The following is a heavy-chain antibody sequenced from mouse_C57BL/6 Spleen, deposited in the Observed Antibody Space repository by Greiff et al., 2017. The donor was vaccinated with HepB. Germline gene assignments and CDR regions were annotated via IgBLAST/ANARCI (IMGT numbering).Heavy chain of an antibody. D-gene: IGHD1-1*01. CDR2: IDPEDGET. J-gene: IGHJ4*01. Sequence: VQLQQSGAELVKPGASVKLSCTASGFNIKDYYMHWVKQRTEQGLEWIGRIDPEDGETKYAPKFQGKATIKADTSSNTAYLQLSSLTSEDTAVYYCARDTTVVATDDAMDYWGQGTSVTVSS. V-gene: IGHV14-2*01. CDR3: ARDTTVVATDDAMDY. CDR1: GFNIKDYY.